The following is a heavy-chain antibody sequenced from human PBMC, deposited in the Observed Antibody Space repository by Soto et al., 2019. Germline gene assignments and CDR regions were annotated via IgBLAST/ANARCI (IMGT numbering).Heavy chain of an antibody. CDR2: IYYSGST. J-gene: IGHJ4*02. CDR1: GGSISSYY. V-gene: IGHV4-59*08. Sequence: SETLSLTCTVSGGSISSYYWSWIRQPPGKGLEWIGYIYYSGSTNYNPSLKSRVTISVDTSKNQFSLKLSSVTAADTAVYYCARAPLGMTTHPLFDYWGQGTLVTVSS. CDR3: ARAPLGMTTHPLFDY. D-gene: IGHD4-17*01.